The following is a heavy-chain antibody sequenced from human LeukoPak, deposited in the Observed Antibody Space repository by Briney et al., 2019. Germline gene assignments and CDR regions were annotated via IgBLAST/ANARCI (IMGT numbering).Heavy chain of an antibody. CDR2: IYYSGST. D-gene: IGHD2-2*02. CDR3: ARHPLYPYYYYYMDV. J-gene: IGHJ6*03. V-gene: IGHV4-39*01. Sequence: PSETLSLTCTVSGGSISSSSYYWGWIHQPPEKGLEWIGSIYYSGSTYYNPSLKSRVTISVDTSKNQFSLKLSSVTAADTAVYYCARHPLYPYYYYYMDVWGKGTTVTVSS. CDR1: GGSISSSSYY.